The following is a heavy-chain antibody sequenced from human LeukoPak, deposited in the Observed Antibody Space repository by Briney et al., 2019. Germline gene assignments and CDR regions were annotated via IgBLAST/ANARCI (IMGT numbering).Heavy chain of an antibody. CDR3: NLRYHRGWSLFDY. CDR1: DVSISGSY. Sequence: SETLSLTCTVSDVSISGSYWSWFRQPPGKEMEWIGYIYYSGSTNYNPSLKSRVTTSVDTSKNQVSLKLSSVTAADTAVYYCNLRYHRGWSLFDYWGQGALVTVSS. J-gene: IGHJ4*02. D-gene: IGHD6-19*01. V-gene: IGHV4-59*08. CDR2: IYYSGST.